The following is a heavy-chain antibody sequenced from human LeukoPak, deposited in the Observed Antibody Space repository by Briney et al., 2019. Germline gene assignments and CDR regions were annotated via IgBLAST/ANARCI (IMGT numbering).Heavy chain of an antibody. CDR2: ISYSGTT. D-gene: IGHD6-13*01. CDR1: GGSISTGSYY. CDR3: ARSSAGVPFDY. V-gene: IGHV4-39*02. J-gene: IGHJ4*02. Sequence: SETLSLTCTVPGGSISTGSYYWGWVRQPPGKGLEYIGSISYSGTTYYDPSLKSRVTISVDTSKNHFSLNLSSVSAADTAVYYCARSSAGVPFDYCGQGTLVTVSS.